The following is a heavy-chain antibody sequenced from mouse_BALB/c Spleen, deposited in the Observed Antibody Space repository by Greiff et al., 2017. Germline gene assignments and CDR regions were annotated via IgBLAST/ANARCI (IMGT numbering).Heavy chain of an antibody. J-gene: IGHJ2*01. CDR2: ISSGGGST. CDR1: GFTFSSYD. V-gene: IGHV5-12-1*01. D-gene: IGHD2-4*01. CDR3: ARHDYDVGYYFDY. Sequence: EVKLVESGGGLVQPGGSLKLSCAASGFTFSSYDMSWVRQTPEKRLEWVAYISSGGGSTYYPDTVKGRFTISRDNAKNTLYLQMSSLKSEDTAMYYCARHDYDVGYYFDYWGQGTTLTVSS.